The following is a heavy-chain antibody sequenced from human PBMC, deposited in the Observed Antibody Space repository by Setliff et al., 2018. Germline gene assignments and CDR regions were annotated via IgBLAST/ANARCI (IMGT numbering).Heavy chain of an antibody. J-gene: IGHJ4*02. CDR1: GFTVSKNY. D-gene: IGHD5-18*01. CDR3: ASDPRGYSYGSRSDY. CDR2: LYSAGST. Sequence: GGSLRLSCAASGFTVSKNYLSWVRQAPGKGLEWISSLYSAGSTYYADSVKGRFTISRDNSKNTLDLQMNSLRVEDTAVYYCASDPRGYSYGSRSDYWGQGALVTVSS. V-gene: IGHV3-66*02.